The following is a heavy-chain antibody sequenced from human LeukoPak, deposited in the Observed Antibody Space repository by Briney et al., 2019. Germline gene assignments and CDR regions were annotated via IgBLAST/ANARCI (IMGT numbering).Heavy chain of an antibody. V-gene: IGHV1-18*01. CDR2: ISGYSGST. Sequence: ASVKVSCKTSGYTFATYSINWVRQAPGQGLEWMGWISGYSGSTNYAQKLQSRVTMTTDTSTTTAYMELSSLKSDDTAVYCCARGHSSGRDYYFDTWGQGTLVTVSS. J-gene: IGHJ4*02. D-gene: IGHD6-19*01. CDR1: GYTFATYS. CDR3: ARGHSSGRDYYFDT.